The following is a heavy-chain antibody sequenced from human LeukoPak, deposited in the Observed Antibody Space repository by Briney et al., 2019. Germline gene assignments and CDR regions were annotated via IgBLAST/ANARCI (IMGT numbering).Heavy chain of an antibody. V-gene: IGHV3-15*01. J-gene: IGHJ4*02. CDR3: ILAAAGPAY. CDR2: IKGRTDGGTP. CDR1: GFTFSSAW. D-gene: IGHD6-13*01. Sequence: GGSLRLSCAASGFTFSSAWMTWVRQAPGKGLEWVGRIKGRTDGGTPDYAAPVKGRFTISRDHSEDTLYLQMNSLKTEDTAVYYCILAAAGPAYWGQGALVTVSS.